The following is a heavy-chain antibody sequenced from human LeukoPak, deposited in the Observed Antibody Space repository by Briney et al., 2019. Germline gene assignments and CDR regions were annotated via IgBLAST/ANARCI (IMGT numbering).Heavy chain of an antibody. D-gene: IGHD6-13*01. CDR2: ISADNGNT. J-gene: IGHJ4*02. CDR1: GYTFTNYG. Sequence: GASVKVSCKASGYTFTNYGISWVRQAPGQGLEWMGWISADNGNTNSAQKPQGRVTMTTDTPTSTAYMELRSLRSDDTAVYYCARVCCLEGMAAGGAFDCWGQGTLVTVSS. CDR3: ARVCCLEGMAAGGAFDC. V-gene: IGHV1-18*01.